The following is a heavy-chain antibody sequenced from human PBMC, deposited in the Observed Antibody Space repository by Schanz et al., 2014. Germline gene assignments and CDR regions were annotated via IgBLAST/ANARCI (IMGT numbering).Heavy chain of an antibody. CDR3: SKDKQGSRSDDS. CDR1: GFTFSTYA. CDR2: ITTGGNT. D-gene: IGHD2-15*01. Sequence: EVQLVESGGGVVRPGGSLRLSCSASGFTFSTYAMSWARQTPGKGLEWVSSITTGGNTYYRDSMKGRFIVSRDNSKNTLYLEMNRLRVDDTAVYYCSKDKQGSRSDDSWGQGTLVTVSS. J-gene: IGHJ5*01. V-gene: IGHV3-23*04.